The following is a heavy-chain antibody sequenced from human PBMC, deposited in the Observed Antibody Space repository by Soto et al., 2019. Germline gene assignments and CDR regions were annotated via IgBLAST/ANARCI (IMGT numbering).Heavy chain of an antibody. V-gene: IGHV2-5*02. Sequence: QITLKESGPTLVKPTQTLTLTCTFSGFSLTTSGVGVGWIRQPPGKALEWLALIYWDDDKRYSPSLKSRLTSTKDTSRNQVVLTITNMDPLDTATYFCAHRPGFGEFDSCGQGTLVTVSS. D-gene: IGHD3-10*01. J-gene: IGHJ5*01. CDR3: AHRPGFGEFDS. CDR1: GFSLTTSGVG. CDR2: IYWDDDK.